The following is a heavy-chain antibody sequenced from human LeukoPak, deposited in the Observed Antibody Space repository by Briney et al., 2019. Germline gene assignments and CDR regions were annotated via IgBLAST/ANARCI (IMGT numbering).Heavy chain of an antibody. CDR3: AGAVAGTDYFDY. J-gene: IGHJ4*02. D-gene: IGHD6-19*01. Sequence: SETLSLTCTVSGGSISSYYWSWIRQPPGKGLEWIGYIYYSGSTNYNPSLKSRVTISVDTSKNQFSLKLSSVTAADTAVYYCAGAVAGTDYFDYWGRGTLVTVSS. V-gene: IGHV4-59*08. CDR2: IYYSGST. CDR1: GGSISSYY.